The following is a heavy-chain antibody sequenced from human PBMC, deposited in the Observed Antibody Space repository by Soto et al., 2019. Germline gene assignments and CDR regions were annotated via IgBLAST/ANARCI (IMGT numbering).Heavy chain of an antibody. Sequence: PGGSLRLSCAASGFTFSSYAMSWVRQAPGKGLEWVSAISGSGGSTYYADSVKGRFTISRDNSKNTLYLQMNSLRAEDTAVYYCARVTGYSSSWYNPFDYWGQGTLVTVS. CDR3: ARVTGYSSSWYNPFDY. CDR1: GFTFSSYA. D-gene: IGHD6-13*01. J-gene: IGHJ4*02. V-gene: IGHV3-23*01. CDR2: ISGSGGST.